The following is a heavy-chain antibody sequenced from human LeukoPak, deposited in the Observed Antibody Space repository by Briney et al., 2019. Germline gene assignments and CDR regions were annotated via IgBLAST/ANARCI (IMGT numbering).Heavy chain of an antibody. Sequence: SGTLSLTCAVSGGSISSSNWWSWVRQPPGKGLEWIGEIYHSGSTNYNPSLKSRVTISVDTSKNQFSLKVSSVTAADTAVYYCARLPTDDPFDIWGQGTMVTVSS. CDR3: ARLPTDDPFDI. D-gene: IGHD4-11*01. CDR2: IYHSGST. J-gene: IGHJ3*02. CDR1: GGSISSSNW. V-gene: IGHV4-4*02.